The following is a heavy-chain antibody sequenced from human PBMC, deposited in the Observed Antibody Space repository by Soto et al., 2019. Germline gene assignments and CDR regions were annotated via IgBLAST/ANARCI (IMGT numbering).Heavy chain of an antibody. J-gene: IGHJ6*02. D-gene: IGHD3-9*01. Sequence: SETLSLTCTVSGGSIRRSSDYWAWIRQPPGKGLEWIGSMYNSVTTYYNPSLKSRVTISADTSKNQFSLKLNSVTAADTAVYYRAKYFDWSYGMDAWGQGTTVT. CDR3: AKYFDWSYGMDA. V-gene: IGHV4-39*01. CDR2: MYNSVTT. CDR1: GGSIRRSSDY.